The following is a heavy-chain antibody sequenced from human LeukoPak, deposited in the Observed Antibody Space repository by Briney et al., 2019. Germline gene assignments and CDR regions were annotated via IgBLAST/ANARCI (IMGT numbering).Heavy chain of an antibody. CDR1: GYSFTGYY. V-gene: IGHV1-2*02. J-gene: IGHJ4*02. CDR2: MNPNRGDT. D-gene: IGHD2-15*01. Sequence: ASVKVSCKASGYSFTGYYIHWMRQAPGQGLEWMGWMNPNRGDTSYAQKFQGRVTMTRDTPINTAYMELSGLTSDDTAVYYCGRRRIDCSDTGCYVDYWGQGTLVTASS. CDR3: GRRRIDCSDTGCYVDY.